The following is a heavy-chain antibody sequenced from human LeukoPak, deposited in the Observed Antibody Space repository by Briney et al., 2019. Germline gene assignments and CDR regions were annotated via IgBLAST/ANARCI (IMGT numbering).Heavy chain of an antibody. Sequence: SETLSLTCAVYGGSFSGYYWSWIRQPPGKGLEWIGEINHSGSTNYNPSLKSRVTISVDMSKNQFSLKLSSVTAADTAVYYCASRPDCSSTSCLDYWGQGTLVTVSS. D-gene: IGHD2-2*01. J-gene: IGHJ4*02. CDR1: GGSFSGYY. V-gene: IGHV4-34*01. CDR3: ASRPDCSSTSCLDY. CDR2: INHSGST.